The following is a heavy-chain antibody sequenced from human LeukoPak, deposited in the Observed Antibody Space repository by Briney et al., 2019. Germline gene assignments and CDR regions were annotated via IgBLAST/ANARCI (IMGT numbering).Heavy chain of an antibody. CDR3: ASQTGSSMDLDY. Sequence: PSETLSLTCTVSGGSVSSGSYFWSWIRQPPGKGLEWIGHISDSGSTNYNPSLKSRVTISADTSNNHFSLRLTSVTAADTAVYYCASQTGSSMDLDYWGQGTLVTVSS. V-gene: IGHV4-61*03. J-gene: IGHJ4*02. D-gene: IGHD2-15*01. CDR1: GGSVSSGSYF. CDR2: ISDSGST.